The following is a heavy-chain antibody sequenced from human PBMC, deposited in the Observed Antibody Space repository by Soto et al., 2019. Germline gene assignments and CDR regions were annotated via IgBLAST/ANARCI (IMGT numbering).Heavy chain of an antibody. CDR1: GFTFSSYA. CDR3: ARDKRDLRFLEWSYYFDY. V-gene: IGHV3-30-3*01. D-gene: IGHD3-3*01. CDR2: ISYDGSNK. Sequence: QVQLVESGGGVVQPGRSLRLSCAASGFTFSSYAMHWVRQAPGKGLEWVADISYDGSNKYYADYVKGRFTISRDNSKNTLYLQLNSLRAEDTAVYYCARDKRDLRFLEWSYYFDYWGQGTLVTVSS. J-gene: IGHJ4*02.